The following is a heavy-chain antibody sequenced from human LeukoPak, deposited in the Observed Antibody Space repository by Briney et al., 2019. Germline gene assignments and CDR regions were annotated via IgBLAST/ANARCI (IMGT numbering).Heavy chain of an antibody. CDR1: GYTFTSYD. J-gene: IGHJ4*02. CDR3: ARANIVVVVAATREPPDY. V-gene: IGHV1-8*01. CDR2: MNPNSGNT. D-gene: IGHD2-15*01. Sequence: ASVTVSCKASGYTFTSYDINWVRQATGQGLEWMGWMNPNSGNTGYAQKFQGRVTMTRNTSISTAYMELSSLRSEDTAVYYCARANIVVVVAATREPPDYWGQGTLVTVSS.